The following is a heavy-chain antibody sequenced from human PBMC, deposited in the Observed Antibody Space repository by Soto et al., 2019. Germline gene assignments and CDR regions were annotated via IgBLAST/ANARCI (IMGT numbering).Heavy chain of an antibody. J-gene: IGHJ4*02. CDR2: ISGSGGST. CDR1: GFTFSSYA. CDR3: AKEKYYDSSGYGGGDDY. D-gene: IGHD3-22*01. V-gene: IGHV3-23*01. Sequence: EVQLLESGGGLVQPGGSLRLSCAASGFTFSSYAMSWVRQAPGKGLEWVSAISGSGGSTYYADSVKGRFTISRDNSKNTLYLQMNSLRAEDTAVYYCAKEKYYDSSGYGGGDDYWGQGTLVTVSS.